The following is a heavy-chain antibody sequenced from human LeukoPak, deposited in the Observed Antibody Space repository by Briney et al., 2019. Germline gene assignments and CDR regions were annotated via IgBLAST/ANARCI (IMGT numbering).Heavy chain of an antibody. V-gene: IGHV4-59*01. D-gene: IGHD2-15*01. CDR3: ARGLPDFSGGDDVFDI. J-gene: IGHJ3*02. CDR1: GFTITDYW. Sequence: PGGSLRLSCAASGFTITDYWMTWVRQAPGKGLEWIGYIYHSGNTNYNPSLRSRVTISVDTSKNNFSLKLSSVTAADTALYYCARGLPDFSGGDDVFDIWGQGTMVTVSS. CDR2: IYHSGNT.